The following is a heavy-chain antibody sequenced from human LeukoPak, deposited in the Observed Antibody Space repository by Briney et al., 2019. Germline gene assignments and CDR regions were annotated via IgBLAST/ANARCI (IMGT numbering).Heavy chain of an antibody. D-gene: IGHD2-15*01. V-gene: IGHV4-39*07. CDR3: ARSVEGYCSGTSCYYYYYYMDV. J-gene: IGHJ6*03. CDR1: GGSIRSSNYN. Sequence: PSETLSLTCTGFGGSIRSSNYNWGWLRQPPGKGLEWIGSIHYTGSTYHNPSLKSRVTISVDTSKNQFSLKLSSVTAADTAVYYCARSVEGYCSGTSCYYYYYYMDVWGKGTTVTVSS. CDR2: IHYTGST.